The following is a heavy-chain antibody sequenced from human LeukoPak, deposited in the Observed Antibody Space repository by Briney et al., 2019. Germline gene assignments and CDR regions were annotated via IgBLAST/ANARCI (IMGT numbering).Heavy chain of an antibody. CDR3: ARHVWAYDALGDWFDP. Sequence: SETLSLTCTGAGGSISSSSYYWGWIRQPPGKGLEWIGSIYYSGSTYYNPSLKSRVTISVDTSKNQFSLKLSSVTAADTAVYYCARHVWAYDALGDWFDPWGQGTLVTVSS. J-gene: IGHJ5*02. CDR1: GGSISSSSYY. V-gene: IGHV4-39*01. D-gene: IGHD3-16*01. CDR2: IYYSGST.